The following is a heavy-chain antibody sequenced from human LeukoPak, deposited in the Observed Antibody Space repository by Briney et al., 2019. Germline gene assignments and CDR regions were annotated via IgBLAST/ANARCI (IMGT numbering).Heavy chain of an antibody. CDR3: ATGPGAYCGGDCYSTLDY. CDR2: VDPEDGET. J-gene: IGHJ4*02. CDR1: GYTSTDYY. Sequence: ATVKISCKVSGYTSTDYYMHWVQQAPGKGLEWMGLVDPEDGETIYAEKFQGRVTITADTSTDTAYMELSSLRSEDTAVYYCATGPGAYCGGDCYSTLDYWGQGTLATVSS. D-gene: IGHD2-21*01. V-gene: IGHV1-69-2*01.